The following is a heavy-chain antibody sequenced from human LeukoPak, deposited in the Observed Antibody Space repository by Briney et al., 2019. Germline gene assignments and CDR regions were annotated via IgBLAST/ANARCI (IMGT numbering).Heavy chain of an antibody. CDR3: AAPPVQVDY. CDR2: ISYDGNNI. CDR1: GFTFSSYA. Sequence: PGGSLRLSCAASGFTFSSYALHWVRQAPGKGLEWVGVISYDGNNIYYADSVKGRFTISRDNAKNSLYLQMNSLRAEDTAVYYCAAPPVQVDYWGQGTLVTVSS. D-gene: IGHD1-1*01. V-gene: IGHV3-30*04. J-gene: IGHJ4*02.